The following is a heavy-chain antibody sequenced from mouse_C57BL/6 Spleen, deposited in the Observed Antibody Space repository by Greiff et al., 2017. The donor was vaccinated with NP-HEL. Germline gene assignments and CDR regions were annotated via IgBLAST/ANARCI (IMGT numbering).Heavy chain of an antibody. CDR1: GCTFTSYT. CDR3: ARSGIYYGLDV. J-gene: IGHJ1*03. Sequence: VQLQQSGAELARPGASVKMSCKASGCTFTSYTMHWVKQRPGQGLEWIGYINPSSGYTKYNQKFKDKATLTADKSSSTAYMQLSSLTSEDSAVYYCARSGIYYGLDVWGTGTTVTVSS. V-gene: IGHV1-4*01. D-gene: IGHD2-1*01. CDR2: INPSSGYT.